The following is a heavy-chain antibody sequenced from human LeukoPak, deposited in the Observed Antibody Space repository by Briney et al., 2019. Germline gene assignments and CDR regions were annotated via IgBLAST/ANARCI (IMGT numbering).Heavy chain of an antibody. J-gene: IGHJ6*03. CDR1: GGSFSGYY. V-gene: IGHV4-34*01. CDR3: ARGERGNYYMDV. D-gene: IGHD1-26*01. Sequence: PPETLSLTCAVYGGSFSGYYWSWIRQPPGKGLEWIGEINHSGSTNYNPSLKSRVTLSVDTSKNQFSLKLSSVTAADTAVYYCARGERGNYYMDVWGKGTTVTVSS. CDR2: INHSGST.